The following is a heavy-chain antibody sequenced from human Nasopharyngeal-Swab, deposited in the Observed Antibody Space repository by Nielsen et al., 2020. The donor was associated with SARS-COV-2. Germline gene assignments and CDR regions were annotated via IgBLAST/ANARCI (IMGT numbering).Heavy chain of an antibody. Sequence: SETLSLTCAVYGGSFSGYYWSWIRQPPGKGLEWIGEINHSGSTNYNPSLKSRVTISVDTSKKQFSLKLSSVTAADTAVYYCARGPALAYCGGDCYPLGGYFDLWGRGTLVTVSS. CDR2: INHSGST. V-gene: IGHV4-34*01. CDR3: ARGPALAYCGGDCYPLGGYFDL. D-gene: IGHD2-21*02. CDR1: GGSFSGYY. J-gene: IGHJ2*01.